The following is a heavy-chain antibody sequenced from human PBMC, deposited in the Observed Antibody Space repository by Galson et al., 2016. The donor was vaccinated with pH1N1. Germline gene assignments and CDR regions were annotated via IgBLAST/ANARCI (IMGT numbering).Heavy chain of an antibody. J-gene: IGHJ5*02. CDR3: ARGGSEVLSSGEPHNWFDP. Sequence: GLEWIGLVYSSGTTNSNPSLKSRVSISSDTAKNQFSLKLSSVTAVDTAVYYCARGGSEVLSSGEPHNWFDPWGQGILVTVSS. CDR2: VYSSGTT. D-gene: IGHD3-10*01. V-gene: IGHV4-4*08.